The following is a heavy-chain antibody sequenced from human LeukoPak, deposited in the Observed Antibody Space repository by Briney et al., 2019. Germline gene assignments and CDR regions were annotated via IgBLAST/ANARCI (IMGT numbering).Heavy chain of an antibody. CDR1: GFTFSSYA. CDR3: ARGWGSSIYASAFDV. Sequence: GGSLRLSCAASGFTFSSYAMSWVRQAPGKGLEWVSAISGSGGSTYYADSVKGRFTISRDNSKNTLSLQMNGLRAEDTAVYYCARGWGSSIYASAFDVWGQGTMVTVSS. V-gene: IGHV3-23*01. J-gene: IGHJ3*01. D-gene: IGHD2-2*01. CDR2: ISGSGGST.